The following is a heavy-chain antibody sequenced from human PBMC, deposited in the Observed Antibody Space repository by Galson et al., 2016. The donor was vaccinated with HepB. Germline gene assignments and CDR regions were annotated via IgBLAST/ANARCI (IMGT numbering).Heavy chain of an antibody. CDR3: TRVGYRLWFGAPIKDYGMDV. Sequence: SLRLSCAASGFTFSDSAMHWVRQASGKGLEWVGRIRSESNNYATAYAASVKGRFTISRDDSKRMAFLQMNSLKTEDTAVYYCTRVGYRLWFGAPIKDYGMDVWGQGTTVTVSS. J-gene: IGHJ6*02. V-gene: IGHV3-73*01. CDR1: GFTFSDSA. CDR2: IRSESNNYAT. D-gene: IGHD3-10*01.